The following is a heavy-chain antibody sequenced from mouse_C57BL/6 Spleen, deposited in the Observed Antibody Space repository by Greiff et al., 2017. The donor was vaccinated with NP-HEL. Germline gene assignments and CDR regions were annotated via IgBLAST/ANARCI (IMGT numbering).Heavy chain of an antibody. J-gene: IGHJ1*03. Sequence: VQLQQPGAELVKPGASVKLSCKASGYTFTSYWMHWVKQRPGRGLEWIGRIDPNSGGTKYNEKFKSKATLTVDKPSSTAYMQLSSLTSEDSAVYDCARMGDYGSRYFDVWCTGTTVTVSS. CDR1: GYTFTSYW. CDR3: ARMGDYGSRYFDV. CDR2: IDPNSGGT. D-gene: IGHD1-1*01. V-gene: IGHV1-72*01.